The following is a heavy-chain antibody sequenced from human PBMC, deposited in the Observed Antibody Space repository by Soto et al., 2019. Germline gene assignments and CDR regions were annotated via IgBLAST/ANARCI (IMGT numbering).Heavy chain of an antibody. V-gene: IGHV1-18*01. Sequence: QAQLVQSAAEVKKPGASVRLSCRASGYNFFDYTIIWVRQTPEKRLEWVGWVTAYNGDTRYAEKFKGRVTVTSDTITSTSYLELRSLKSDVSAIYYCARGPDLWGRGTLVTVSS. CDR3: ARGPDL. CDR2: VTAYNGDT. CDR1: GYNFFDYT. J-gene: IGHJ2*01.